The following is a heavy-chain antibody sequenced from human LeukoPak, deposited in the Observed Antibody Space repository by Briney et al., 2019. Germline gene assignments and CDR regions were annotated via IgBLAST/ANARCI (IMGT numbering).Heavy chain of an antibody. D-gene: IGHD3-22*01. CDR1: GYTFTGYY. CDR3: ARENYDPTHNYYYGMDV. Sequence: GASVKVSCKASGYTFTGYYMHWVRQAPGQGLEWMGRINPNSGGTNYAQKFQGRVTMTRDTSISTAYMELSRLRSDDTAVYYCARENYDPTHNYYYGMDVWGQGTTVTVSS. CDR2: INPNSGGT. J-gene: IGHJ6*02. V-gene: IGHV1-2*06.